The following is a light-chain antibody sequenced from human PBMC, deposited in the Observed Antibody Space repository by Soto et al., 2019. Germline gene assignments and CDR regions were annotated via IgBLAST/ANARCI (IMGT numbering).Light chain of an antibody. Sequence: QSALTQPASVSGSPGQSITISCAGTSSDVGSYNLVSWYQQHPGKAPKLIIYEVSKRPSGVSDRFSGSKSGSTASLTISGLQADDETDYYCCSYGGSSTYVFGTGTKVTVL. V-gene: IGLV2-23*02. J-gene: IGLJ1*01. CDR2: EVS. CDR1: SSDVGSYNL. CDR3: CSYGGSSTYV.